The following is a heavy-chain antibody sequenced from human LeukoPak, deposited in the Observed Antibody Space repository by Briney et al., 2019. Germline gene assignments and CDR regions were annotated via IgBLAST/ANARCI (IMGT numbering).Heavy chain of an antibody. V-gene: IGHV4-38-2*01. Sequence: KPSETLSLTCAVSGYSISSGYYWGWIRQPPGKGLEWIGSIYHSGSTYYNPSLKSRVTISVDTSKNQFSLKLSSVTAADTAVYYCARHFEFRPDDFWSGYYTGGRGDASDIWGQGTMVTVSS. D-gene: IGHD3-3*01. J-gene: IGHJ3*02. CDR2: IYHSGST. CDR3: ARHFEFRPDDFWSGYYTGGRGDASDI. CDR1: GYSISSGYY.